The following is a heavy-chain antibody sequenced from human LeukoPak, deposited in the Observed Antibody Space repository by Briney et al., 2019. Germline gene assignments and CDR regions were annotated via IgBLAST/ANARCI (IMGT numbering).Heavy chain of an antibody. CDR2: IYYSGST. Sequence: SETLSLTCTVSGGSISSYYWSWIRQPPGKGLEWIGYIYYSGSTNYNPSLKSRVTISVDTSKNQFSLKLSSVTAADTAVYYCARVSGEWFGEFYPNNWFDPWGQGTLVTVSS. CDR3: ARVSGEWFGEFYPNNWFDP. D-gene: IGHD3-10*01. CDR1: GGSISSYY. J-gene: IGHJ5*02. V-gene: IGHV4-59*01.